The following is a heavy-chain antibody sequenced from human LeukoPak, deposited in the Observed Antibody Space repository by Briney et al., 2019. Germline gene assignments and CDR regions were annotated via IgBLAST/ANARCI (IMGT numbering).Heavy chain of an antibody. D-gene: IGHD1-26*01. V-gene: IGHV3-30-3*01. CDR2: ISYDGSNK. Sequence: GGSLRLLCAASGFTFNSYPMHWVRQAPGKGLEWVAVISYDGSNKYYADSVKGRFTISRDNSKNTLYLQMNSLRAEDTTVYYCARGKRYSGSYFDYWGQGTLVTVSS. J-gene: IGHJ4*02. CDR1: GFTFNSYP. CDR3: ARGKRYSGSYFDY.